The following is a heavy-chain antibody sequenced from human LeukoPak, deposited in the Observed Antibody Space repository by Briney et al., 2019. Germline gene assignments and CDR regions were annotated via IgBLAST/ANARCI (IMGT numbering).Heavy chain of an antibody. CDR1: GYTFTSYA. D-gene: IGHD3-22*01. J-gene: IGHJ4*02. CDR2: INAGNGNT. CDR3: AGSITMIVVPMFDY. V-gene: IGHV1-3*01. Sequence: ASVKVSCKASGYTFTSYAMHWVRQAPGQRLEWMGWINAGNGNTKYSQKFQGRVTITTDESTSTAYMELSSLRSEDTAVYYCAGSITMIVVPMFDYWGQGTLVTVSS.